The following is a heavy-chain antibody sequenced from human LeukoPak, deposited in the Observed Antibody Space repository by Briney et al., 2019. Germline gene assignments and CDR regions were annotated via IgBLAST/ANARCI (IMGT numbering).Heavy chain of an antibody. CDR3: ARVGYYDFWSGYQDDDAFDI. J-gene: IGHJ3*02. CDR1: GFTFSDYY. V-gene: IGHV3-11*01. CDR2: ISTSGSTI. Sequence: GGSLRLSCAASGFTFSDYYMSWIRQAPGKGLEWVSYISTSGSTIYYADSVKGRFTISRDNAKNSLYLQMNSLRAEDTAVYYCARVGYYDFWSGYQDDDAFDIWGQGTMVTVSS. D-gene: IGHD3-3*01.